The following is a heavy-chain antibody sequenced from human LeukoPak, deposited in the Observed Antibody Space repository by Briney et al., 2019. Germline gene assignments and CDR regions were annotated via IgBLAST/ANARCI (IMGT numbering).Heavy chain of an antibody. D-gene: IGHD2-21*01. CDR1: GYTFTGYY. CDR2: INPNSGGT. CDR3: ARGAYCGGDCYLGAFDI. J-gene: IGHJ3*02. V-gene: IGHV1-2*06. Sequence: ASVKVSCKASGYTFTGYYMHWVRQAPGQGLEWMGRINPNSGGTNYAQRFQGRVTMTRDTSISTAYMELSRLRSDDTAVYYCARGAYCGGDCYLGAFDIWGQGTMVTVSS.